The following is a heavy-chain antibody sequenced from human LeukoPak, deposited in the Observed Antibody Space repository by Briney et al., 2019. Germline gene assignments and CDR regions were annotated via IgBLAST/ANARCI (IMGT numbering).Heavy chain of an antibody. V-gene: IGHV1-3*01. CDR1: GYTFTSYA. CDR2: ISAGNGNT. J-gene: IGHJ4*02. CDR3: ASIGDIVVVPAAFRGTIPHDY. D-gene: IGHD2-2*01. Sequence: EASVKVSCTASGYTFTSYAMHWVRQAPGQRREWMGWISAGNGNTKYSQKFQGRVTITRDTSASTAYMELSSLRSEDTAVYYCASIGDIVVVPAAFRGTIPHDYWGQGTLVTVSS.